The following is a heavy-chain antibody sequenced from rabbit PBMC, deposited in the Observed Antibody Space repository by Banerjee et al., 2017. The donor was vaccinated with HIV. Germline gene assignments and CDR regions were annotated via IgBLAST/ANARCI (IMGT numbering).Heavy chain of an antibody. V-gene: IGHV1S45*01. D-gene: IGHD1-1*01. CDR1: GFSFSNGYV. J-gene: IGHJ4*01. CDR3: ARESGREDFNL. CDR2: INTNSGKT. Sequence: QEQLEESGGDLVKPEGSLTLTCTASGFSFSNGYVMCWVRQAPGKGLEWIACINTNSGKTYYANWAKGRFTISKTSSTTVTLQMTSLTAADTATYFCARESGREDFNLWGQGTLVTVS.